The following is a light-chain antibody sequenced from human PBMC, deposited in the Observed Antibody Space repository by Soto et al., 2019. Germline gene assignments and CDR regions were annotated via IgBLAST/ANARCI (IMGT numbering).Light chain of an antibody. Sequence: EIVLTQSPGTLSLSPGERATLSCSASQSGSSSYLAWYQQKPGQAPRLLIYGASSRATGIPDRFSGSGSGTDFTLTISRLEPEDFAVYYCQQYGSSITFGQGTRLEIK. CDR1: QSGSSSY. CDR3: QQYGSSIT. V-gene: IGKV3-20*01. J-gene: IGKJ5*01. CDR2: GAS.